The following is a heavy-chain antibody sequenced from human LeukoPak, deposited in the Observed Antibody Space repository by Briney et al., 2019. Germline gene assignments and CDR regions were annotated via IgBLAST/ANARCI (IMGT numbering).Heavy chain of an antibody. D-gene: IGHD2-15*01. V-gene: IGHV1-2*02. CDR2: INLNSGGT. Sequence: ASVKVSCKASGYTFTGYYMHWVRQAPGQGLEWMGWINLNSGGTNYAQKFQGRVTMTRVTSISTAYMELSRLRSDDTAVYYCAVLPYCSGGSCYPFDYWGQGTLVTVSS. J-gene: IGHJ4*02. CDR3: AVLPYCSGGSCYPFDY. CDR1: GYTFTGYY.